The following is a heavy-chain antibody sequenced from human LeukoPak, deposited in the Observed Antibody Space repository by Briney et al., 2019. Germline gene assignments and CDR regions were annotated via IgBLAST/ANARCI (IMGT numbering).Heavy chain of an antibody. CDR2: IYPGDSGT. J-gene: IGHJ5*02. D-gene: IGHD6-13*01. Sequence: GESLKISCKASGYNFTTYWIGWVRQMPGKGLEWMGIIYPGDSGTRYSPSFQGQVTISADKSISTAYLQWSSLKASDTAIYYCARREASSWSTWFDPWGQGTLVTVSS. V-gene: IGHV5-51*01. CDR1: GYNFTTYW. CDR3: ARREASSWSTWFDP.